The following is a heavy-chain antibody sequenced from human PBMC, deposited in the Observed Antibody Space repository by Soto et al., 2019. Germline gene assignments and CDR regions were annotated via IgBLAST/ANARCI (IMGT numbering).Heavy chain of an antibody. D-gene: IGHD1-26*01. CDR3: AHYRSGRAFDI. J-gene: IGHJ3*02. Sequence: PSETLSLTCPVSGDSISRGAYYWSWIRQPPEKGLEWIGYIYYSGSTYYNPSLKSRVTISVDTSKNQFSLKLSSVTAADTAVYYCAHYRSGRAFDIWGQGTMVTVSS. V-gene: IGHV4-30-4*01. CDR2: IYYSGST. CDR1: GDSISRGAYY.